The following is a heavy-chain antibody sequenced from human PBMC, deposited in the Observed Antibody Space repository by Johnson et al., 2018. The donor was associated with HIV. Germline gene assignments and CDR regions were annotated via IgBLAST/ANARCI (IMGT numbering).Heavy chain of an antibody. V-gene: IGHV3-30*02. CDR2: IRYDGSNK. Sequence: QVQLVESGGGVVQPGGSLRLSCAASGFTFSSYGMHWVRQAPGKGLEWVAFIRYDGSNKYYADSVKGRFTISRDNSKNTLYLQMNSLRAEDTALYYCAKDSGSPLGAAFDIWGQGTMVTVSS. CDR1: GFTFSSYG. D-gene: IGHD1-26*01. CDR3: AKDSGSPLGAAFDI. J-gene: IGHJ3*02.